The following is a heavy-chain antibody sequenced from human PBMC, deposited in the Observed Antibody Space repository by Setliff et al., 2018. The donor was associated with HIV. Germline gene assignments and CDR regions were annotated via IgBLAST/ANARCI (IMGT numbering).Heavy chain of an antibody. Sequence: SETLSLTCNVSGASITSGSYYWSWIRRPAGKGLEWIGHIYSRGPTNYNPSLRSRVIISVDTSKNQFSLKLNSVTAADTAVYYCTVYNTGPSKDHYWGQGTPVTVS. CDR1: GASITSGSYY. CDR3: TVYNTGPSKDHY. CDR2: IYSRGPT. V-gene: IGHV4-61*09. D-gene: IGHD2-8*02. J-gene: IGHJ4*02.